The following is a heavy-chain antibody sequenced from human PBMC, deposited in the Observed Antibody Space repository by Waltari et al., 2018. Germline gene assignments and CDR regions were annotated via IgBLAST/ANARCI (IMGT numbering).Heavy chain of an antibody. J-gene: IGHJ4*02. Sequence: EVQLVESGGGLVKPGGSLRLSCAASGFTFRNAWKPWVRQAPGEGLEWLGHIKTKTAGGTTDYAAPVKGRFTISRDDSKNTLYLQMNSLKTEDTAVYYCTTEFSAAGYWGQGTLVTVSS. CDR2: IKTKTAGGTT. D-gene: IGHD2-15*01. CDR3: TTEFSAAGY. V-gene: IGHV3-15*01. CDR1: GFTFRNAW.